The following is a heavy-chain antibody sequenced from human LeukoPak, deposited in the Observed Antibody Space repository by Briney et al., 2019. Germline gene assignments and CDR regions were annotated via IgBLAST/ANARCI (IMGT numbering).Heavy chain of an antibody. D-gene: IGHD2-15*01. CDR3: ARGYCSGGSCYLVENWFDF. V-gene: IGHV1-2*06. CDR1: GYTFSDYY. J-gene: IGHJ5*01. Sequence: GSVKVSCKASGYTFSDYYMYWLRQAPGEGLEWMGRINPKSGDTNYAQNFQGRVTMTRDTSMNTAYMELSRLRSDDTAVYFCARGYCSGGSCYLVENWFDFCGQGTLVTVSS. CDR2: INPKSGDT.